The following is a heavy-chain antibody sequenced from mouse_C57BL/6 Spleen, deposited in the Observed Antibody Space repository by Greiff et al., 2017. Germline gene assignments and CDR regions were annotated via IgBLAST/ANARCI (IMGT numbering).Heavy chain of an antibody. J-gene: IGHJ1*03. CDR1: GYTFTSYG. CDR2: IYPRSGNT. V-gene: IGHV1-81*01. Sequence: QVQLQQSGAELARPGASVKLSCKASGYTFTSYGISWVKQRTGQGLEWIGEIYPRSGNTYYNEKFKGKATLTADKSSSTAYMELRSLTSEDSAVYFCATITTVVATGYFDVWGTGTTVTVSS. CDR3: ATITTVVATGYFDV. D-gene: IGHD1-1*01.